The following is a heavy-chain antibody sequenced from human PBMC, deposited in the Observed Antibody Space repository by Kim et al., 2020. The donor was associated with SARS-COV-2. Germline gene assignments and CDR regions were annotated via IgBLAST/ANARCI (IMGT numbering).Heavy chain of an antibody. CDR1: GGSFSGNY. D-gene: IGHD3-10*01. J-gene: IGHJ4*02. CDR3: ARGHGSGSYYKF. CDR2: INPSGST. V-gene: IGHV4-34*01. Sequence: SETLSLTCAVYGGSFSGNYWSWIRQPPGKGLEWIGEINPSGSTNYNPSLKSRVTISVDTSRNQFSLKLSSVTAADTAVFYCARGHGSGSYYKFWGQGTLV.